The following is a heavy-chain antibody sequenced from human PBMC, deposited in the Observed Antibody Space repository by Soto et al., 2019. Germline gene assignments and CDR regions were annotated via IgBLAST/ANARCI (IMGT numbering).Heavy chain of an antibody. CDR1: GFTFSSYW. CDR2: VNPAGSAS. CDR3: ATGGYSYGWGY. Sequence: GGSLRLSCVGSGFTFSSYWMHWVRQVPGKGPVWVSRVNPAGSASSYADSVKGRFTVSRDNAKNTLYLEMNSLSAEETAVYYCATGGYSYGWGYWGQGTLVTVSS. V-gene: IGHV3-74*01. D-gene: IGHD5-18*01. J-gene: IGHJ4*02.